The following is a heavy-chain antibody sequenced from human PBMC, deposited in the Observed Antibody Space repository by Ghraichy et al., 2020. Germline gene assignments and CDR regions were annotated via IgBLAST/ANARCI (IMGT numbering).Heavy chain of an antibody. CDR1: GFTVSSNY. D-gene: IGHD3-10*01. J-gene: IGHJ6*02. Sequence: GGSLRLSCAASGFTVSSNYMSWVRQAPGKGLEWVSVIYSGGSTYYADSVKGRFTISRDNSKNTLYLQMNSLRAEDTAVYYCARSGGPLYYYYYGMDVWGQGTTVTVSS. CDR3: ARSGGPLYYYYYGMDV. CDR2: IYSGGST. V-gene: IGHV3-53*01.